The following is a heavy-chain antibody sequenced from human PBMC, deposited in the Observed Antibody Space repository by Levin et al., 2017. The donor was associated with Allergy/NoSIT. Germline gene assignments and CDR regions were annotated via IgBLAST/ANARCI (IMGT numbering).Heavy chain of an antibody. J-gene: IGHJ4*02. Sequence: PSETLSLTCTVSGGSVSSGSYYWSWIRQPPGTGLEWIGYFYYSGSTNYNPSLKSRVTISVDTSKNQFSLKLSSVTAADTAVYYCAREGHYGDYFDYWGQGTLVTVSS. D-gene: IGHD4-17*01. CDR1: GGSVSSGSYY. V-gene: IGHV4-61*01. CDR2: FYYSGST. CDR3: AREGHYGDYFDY.